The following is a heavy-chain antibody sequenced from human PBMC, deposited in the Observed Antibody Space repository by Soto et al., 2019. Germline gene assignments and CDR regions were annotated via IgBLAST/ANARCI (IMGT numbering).Heavy chain of an antibody. CDR2: IYYRGST. V-gene: IGHV4-31*03. Sequence: QVQLQESGPGLVKPSQTLSLTCTVSGGSISSGGYYWSWIRQHPGKGLEWIGYIYYRGSTYYNPSLKSRITISVDTSKNQFSLKLSSVTAADTAVYYCARVGRGYCSSTSCYKAYYYYYYMDVWGKGTTVTVSS. CDR3: ARVGRGYCSSTSCYKAYYYYYYMDV. J-gene: IGHJ6*03. CDR1: GGSISSGGYY. D-gene: IGHD2-2*02.